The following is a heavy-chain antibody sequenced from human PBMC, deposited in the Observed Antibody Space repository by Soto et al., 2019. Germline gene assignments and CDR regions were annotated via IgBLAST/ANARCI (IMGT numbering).Heavy chain of an antibody. D-gene: IGHD3-10*01. CDR1: GFTFSSYA. Sequence: GGSLRLSCAASGFTFSSYAMSWVRQAPGKGLEWVSAISGSGGSTYYADSVKGRFTISRDNSKNTLYLQMNSLRAEDTAVYYCAKAYYYGSGSYYISSDHFDYWGQGTLVTVSS. CDR3: AKAYYYGSGSYYISSDHFDY. CDR2: ISGSGGST. V-gene: IGHV3-23*01. J-gene: IGHJ4*02.